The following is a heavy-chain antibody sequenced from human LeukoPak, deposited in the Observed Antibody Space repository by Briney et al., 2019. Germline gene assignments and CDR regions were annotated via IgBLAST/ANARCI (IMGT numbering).Heavy chain of an antibody. D-gene: IGHD6-13*01. CDR3: ARHGYSSSRSFRPPFDY. Sequence: PSETLSLTCAVYGGSFSGYYWSWIRQPPGKGLEWIGEINHSGSTNYNPSLKSRVTISVDTSKNQFSLKLSSVTAADTAVYYCARHGYSSSRSFRPPFDYWGQGTLVTVSS. V-gene: IGHV4-34*01. CDR2: INHSGST. J-gene: IGHJ4*02. CDR1: GGSFSGYY.